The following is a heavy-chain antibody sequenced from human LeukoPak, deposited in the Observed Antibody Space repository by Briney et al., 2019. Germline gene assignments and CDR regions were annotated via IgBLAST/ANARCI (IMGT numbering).Heavy chain of an antibody. CDR2: ISYDGSNK. CDR1: GFTFSSYA. Sequence: PGGSLRLSCAASGFTFSSYAMHWVRQAPGKGLEWVAVISYDGSNKYYADSVKGRFTISRDNSKNTLYLQMNSLRAEDTAVYYCARWGYGYWGQGTLVTVSS. J-gene: IGHJ4*02. V-gene: IGHV3-30*04. D-gene: IGHD5-12*01. CDR3: ARWGYGY.